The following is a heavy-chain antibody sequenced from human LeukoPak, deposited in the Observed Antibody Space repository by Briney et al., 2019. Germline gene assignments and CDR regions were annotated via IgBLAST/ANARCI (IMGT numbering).Heavy chain of an antibody. J-gene: IGHJ4*02. Sequence: PSETLPLTCTVSGASISSGGFYGGWIRQPPGKGLEWIGTIYYSGSTYYNPSLKSRVTISVDTSKNQFALKVSSVTAADTAVYYCARHQFYGSGSYYFDFWGQGALVTVSS. CDR3: ARHQFYGSGSYYFDF. D-gene: IGHD3-10*01. CDR1: GASISSGGFY. CDR2: IYYSGST. V-gene: IGHV4-39*01.